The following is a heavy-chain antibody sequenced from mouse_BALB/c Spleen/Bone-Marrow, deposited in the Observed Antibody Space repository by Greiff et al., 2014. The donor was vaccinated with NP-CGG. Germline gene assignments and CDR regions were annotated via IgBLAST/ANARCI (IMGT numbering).Heavy chain of an antibody. CDR3: ARDSSDYLAWFAY. Sequence: VQLQQSGAELMKPGASVEISCKATGYTFSSYWIEWVKQRPGHGLEWIGEILPGSDSTNYNENFKGKATFTADTSSNTAYMQLNSLTSEDSAVYFCARDSSDYLAWFAYWGQGTLVTVSA. CDR1: GYTFSSYW. J-gene: IGHJ3*01. V-gene: IGHV1-9*01. CDR2: ILPGSDST. D-gene: IGHD3-2*01.